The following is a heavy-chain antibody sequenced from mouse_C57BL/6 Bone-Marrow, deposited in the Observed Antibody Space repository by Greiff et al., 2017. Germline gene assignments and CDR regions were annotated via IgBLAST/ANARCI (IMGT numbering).Heavy chain of an antibody. V-gene: IGHV5-17*01. CDR1: GFTFSDYG. CDR2: ISSGSSTI. Sequence: DVHLVASGGGLVKPGGSLKLSCAASGFTFSDYGMHWVRQAPEKGLEWVAYISSGSSTIYYADTVKGRFTISRDNAKNTLFLQRTSLRSEDTAMYYCARSIYYGSSYDYAMDYWGQGTSVTVSS. J-gene: IGHJ4*01. CDR3: ARSIYYGSSYDYAMDY. D-gene: IGHD1-1*01.